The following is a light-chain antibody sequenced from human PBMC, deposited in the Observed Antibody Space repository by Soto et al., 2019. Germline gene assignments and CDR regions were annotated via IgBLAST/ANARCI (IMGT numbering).Light chain of an antibody. CDR3: SSYRSGSTPYV. V-gene: IGLV2-14*01. Sequence: ALTQPASVSGSPGQSITISCTGTISDIGDYNYVSWYQQHPGKAPKLMIYEVSNRPSGVSNRFSGSKSGTTASLTISGLQAEDEADYYCSSYRSGSTPYVFGTGTKVTVL. CDR1: ISDIGDYNY. CDR2: EVS. J-gene: IGLJ1*01.